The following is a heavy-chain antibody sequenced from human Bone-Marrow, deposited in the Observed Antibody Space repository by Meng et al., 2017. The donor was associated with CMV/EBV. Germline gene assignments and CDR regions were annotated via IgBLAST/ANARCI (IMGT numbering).Heavy chain of an antibody. CDR1: GFTFSSYG. CDR3: AKVFTGYTLFGYGMDV. V-gene: IGHV3-33*06. J-gene: IGHJ6*04. CDR2: IWYDGSNK. Sequence: GGSLRLSCAASGFTFSSYGMHWVRQAPGKGLEWVAVIWYDGSNKYYADSVKGRFTISRDNSKNTLYLQMNSLRAEDTAVYYCAKVFTGYTLFGYGMDVWGEATTATFSS. D-gene: IGHD1-1*01.